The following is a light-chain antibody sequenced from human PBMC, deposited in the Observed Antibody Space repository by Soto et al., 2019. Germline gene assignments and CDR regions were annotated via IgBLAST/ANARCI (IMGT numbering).Light chain of an antibody. J-gene: IGKJ5*01. CDR3: QQRSNWPPIT. CDR1: QTVRNNY. CDR2: DAS. Sequence: EIVMTQSSATLSVSLWERATLSCRASQTVRNNYLAWYQQRPGQPPRLLIHDASHRAAGIPARFSGSGFGTDFTLTISSLEPEDAAVYYCQQRSNWPPITFGQGTRLEIK. V-gene: IGKV3-11*01.